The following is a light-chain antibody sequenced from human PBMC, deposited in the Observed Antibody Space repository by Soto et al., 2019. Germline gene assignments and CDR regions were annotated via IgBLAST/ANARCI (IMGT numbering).Light chain of an antibody. CDR2: AAS. J-gene: IGKJ2*01. Sequence: DIQMTQSPSSLSASVGDRVTITCRASQTISSYLNWYQQNPGEAPKLLIYAASTLQGGVPSRFSGSGSGTDFTLTISSLQPEDFATYYCQQSSNIPYTFGQGTKLEIK. V-gene: IGKV1-39*01. CDR3: QQSSNIPYT. CDR1: QTISSY.